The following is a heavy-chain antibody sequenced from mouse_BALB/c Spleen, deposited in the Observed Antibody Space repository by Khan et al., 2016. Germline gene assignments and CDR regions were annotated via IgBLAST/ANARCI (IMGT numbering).Heavy chain of an antibody. Sequence: EVKLEVSGGGLVQPGGSMKLSCVASGFTFSNYWMNWVRQSPEKGLEWVAEIRLKSNNYATHYAESVKGRFTISRADSKSSVYLQINNLRAEDTGIYYCTKLDYYYAMDYWGQGTSVTVSS. CDR3: TKLDYYYAMDY. D-gene: IGHD2-13*01. CDR2: IRLKSNNYAT. CDR1: GFTFSNYW. V-gene: IGHV6-6*02. J-gene: IGHJ4*01.